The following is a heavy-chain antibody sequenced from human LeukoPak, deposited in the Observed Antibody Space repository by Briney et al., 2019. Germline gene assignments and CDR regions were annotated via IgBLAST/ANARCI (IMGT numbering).Heavy chain of an antibody. CDR2: IYYRSKWYN. CDR3: ARYKATEYCSGGSCYSYFDY. V-gene: IGHV6-1*01. J-gene: IGHJ4*02. D-gene: IGHD2-15*01. CDR1: GDSVSSNRAA. Sequence: SQTLSLTCDISGDSVSSNRAAWNWIRQSPSRGLGWLGRIYYRSKWYNDYAVFVKSRIIFNPDTSRNHFSLQLNSVAPEDTAVYYCARYKATEYCSGGSCYSYFDYWGQGTLVTVSS.